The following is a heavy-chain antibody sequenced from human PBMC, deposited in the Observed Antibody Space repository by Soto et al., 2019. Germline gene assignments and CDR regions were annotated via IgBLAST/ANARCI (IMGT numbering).Heavy chain of an antibody. D-gene: IGHD4-17*01. CDR3: AREAPPRGLDYGDYAGDASDI. V-gene: IGHV1-8*01. Sequence: ASVKVSCKASGYTFTSYDINWVRQATGQGLEWMGWMNPNSGNTGYAQKFQGRVTMTRNTSISTAYMELSSLRSEDTAVYYCAREAPPRGLDYGDYAGDASDIWGQGTMVTVSS. CDR2: MNPNSGNT. CDR1: GYTFTSYD. J-gene: IGHJ3*02.